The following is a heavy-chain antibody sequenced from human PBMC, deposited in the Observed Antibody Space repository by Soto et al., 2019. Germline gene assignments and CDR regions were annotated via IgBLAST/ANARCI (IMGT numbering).Heavy chain of an antibody. CDR1: GGTFSSYA. CDR3: ARGLRGVWSGYYGMDV. V-gene: IGHV1-69*13. J-gene: IGHJ6*02. CDR2: IIPIFGTA. Sequence: RASVKVSCKASGGTFSSYAISWVRQAPGQGLEWMGGIIPIFGTANYAQKFQGRVTITADESTSTAYMELSSLRSEDTAVYYCARGLRGVWSGYYGMDVWGQGTTVTVSS. D-gene: IGHD3-3*01.